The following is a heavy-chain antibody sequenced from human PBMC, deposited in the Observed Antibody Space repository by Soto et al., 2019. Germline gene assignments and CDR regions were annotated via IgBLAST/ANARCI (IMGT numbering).Heavy chain of an antibody. CDR1: GYTFTSYG. CDR2: ISAYNGNT. Sequence: ASVKVSCKASGYTFTSYGISCVRQAPGQGLEWMGWISAYNGNTNYAQKLQGRVTMTTDTSTSTAYMELRSLRSDDTAVYYCARNEYYGSGSSLFDYWGQGTLVTVSS. CDR3: ARNEYYGSGSSLFDY. J-gene: IGHJ4*02. D-gene: IGHD3-10*01. V-gene: IGHV1-18*01.